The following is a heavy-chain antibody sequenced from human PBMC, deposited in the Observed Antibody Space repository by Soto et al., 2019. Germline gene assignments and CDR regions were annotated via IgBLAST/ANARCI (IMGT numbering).Heavy chain of an antibody. CDR3: ARDDEYSGNGMDV. CDR1: EFTFSKYG. CDR2: ILNDGSNR. Sequence: QVQLVESGGGVVQPGRSLRLYCAASEFTFSKYGMHWVRQAPGKGLEWVAVILNDGSNRYHADSVKDRFTISRDNSKNTLYLQMNSLRAEDTAVYYCARDDEYSGNGMDVWGQGTTVTVS. V-gene: IGHV3-33*01. D-gene: IGHD3-10*01. J-gene: IGHJ6*02.